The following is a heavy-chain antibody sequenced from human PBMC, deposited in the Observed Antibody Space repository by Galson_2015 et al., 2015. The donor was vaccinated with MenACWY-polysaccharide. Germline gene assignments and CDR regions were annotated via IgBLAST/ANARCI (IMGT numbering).Heavy chain of an antibody. Sequence: SLRLSCAASGFTFSTYWMHWVRQAPGKGLVWVSRIRRAGSSTNYAGSVKGLFPVSRDNAKNTLYLQMNSLRAEDTALYYCARGYSAYDWGQGTLVTVSA. J-gene: IGHJ4*02. D-gene: IGHD5-12*01. V-gene: IGHV3-74*01. CDR1: GFTFSTYW. CDR3: ARGYSAYD. CDR2: IRRAGSST.